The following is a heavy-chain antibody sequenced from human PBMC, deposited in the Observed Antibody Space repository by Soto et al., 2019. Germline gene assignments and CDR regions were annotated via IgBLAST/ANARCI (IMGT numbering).Heavy chain of an antibody. CDR3: VRGFSGGHADWFDP. CDR2: INAGSGNT. V-gene: IGHV1-3*01. J-gene: IGHJ5*02. D-gene: IGHD2-15*01. CDR1: GYTFTSYA. Sequence: QVQLVQSGAEVKRPGASVKVSCKASGYTFTSYAMHWVRQAPGQRLEWMGWINAGSGNTKYSQKFQGRVTITRDTSARTAYVKLISLRSEDTAVYYCVRGFSGGHADWFDPWGQGSLVTVSS.